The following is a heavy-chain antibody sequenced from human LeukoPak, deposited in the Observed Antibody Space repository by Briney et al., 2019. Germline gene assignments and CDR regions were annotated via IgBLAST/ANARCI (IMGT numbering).Heavy chain of an antibody. J-gene: IGHJ6*04. V-gene: IGHV3-30*18. CDR3: AKDTAHRYYGMDV. Sequence: SGGSLRPSCAASGFTFSSYGMHWVRQAPGKRLEWVAVISYDGSNKYYADSVKGRFTISRDNSKNTLYLQMNSLRAEDTAVYYCAKDTAHRYYGMDVWGKGTTVTVSS. D-gene: IGHD5-18*01. CDR1: GFTFSSYG. CDR2: ISYDGSNK.